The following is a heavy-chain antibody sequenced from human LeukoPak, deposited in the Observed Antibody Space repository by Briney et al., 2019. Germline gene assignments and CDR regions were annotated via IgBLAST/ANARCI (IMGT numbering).Heavy chain of an antibody. V-gene: IGHV1-8*03. D-gene: IGHD4-17*01. CDR3: ARGVRDLYYYYMDV. CDR1: GYTFTSYD. Sequence: ASVKVSCKASGYTFTSYDINWVRQATGQGLEWMGWMNPNSGNTGYAQKFQGRVTITRNTSISTAYVELSSLRSEDTAVYYCARGVRDLYYYYMDVWGKGTTVTVSS. J-gene: IGHJ6*03. CDR2: MNPNSGNT.